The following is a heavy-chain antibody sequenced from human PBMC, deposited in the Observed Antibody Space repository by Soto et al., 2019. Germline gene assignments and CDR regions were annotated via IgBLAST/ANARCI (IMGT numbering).Heavy chain of an antibody. CDR2: INPHGGST. CDR3: ARSSGGNFGIIIEGTNWFAP. CDR1: RDNFTSYY. J-gene: IGHJ5*02. D-gene: IGHD1-26*01. V-gene: IGHV1-46*01. Sequence: SGKVSCKARRDNFTSYYINWVRQAPGQGLEWMGVINPHGGSTAYAQKFKGRVTLTRDKYASTVYMEVSSLTSEDTAMYYCARSSGGNFGIIIEGTNWFAPWGQGTLVTVS.